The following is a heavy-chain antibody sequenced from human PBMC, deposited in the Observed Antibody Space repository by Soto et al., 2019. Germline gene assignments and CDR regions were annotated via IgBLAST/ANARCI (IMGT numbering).Heavy chain of an antibody. CDR1: GVTCVSYS. CDR3: ASWDRIVGAQWFDP. J-gene: IGHJ5*02. D-gene: IGHD1-26*01. V-gene: IGHV3-48*02. Sequence: PVGSLSVCCAAAGVTCVSYSRNWVRQAPGKGVEWVAYISSSMITIYYAASVKGRFTISRDNAKNSLYLQMNGLRDEDTAVYYCASWDRIVGAQWFDPWGQGTLVTVSS. CDR2: ISSSMITI.